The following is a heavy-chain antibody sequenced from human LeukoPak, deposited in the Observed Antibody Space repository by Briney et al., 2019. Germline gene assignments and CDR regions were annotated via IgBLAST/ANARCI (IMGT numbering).Heavy chain of an antibody. CDR1: GYTVRTNY. CDR3: ARRSSGRNEAPFDY. Sequence: GGSLRLSCAASGYTVRTNYMSWVRQAPGKGLEWVSIIYSGGSTYYADSVKGRFTISRDNSKNTLNLQMNRLRAEDTAVYYCARRSSGRNEAPFDYWGQGTLVTVSS. V-gene: IGHV3-53*01. CDR2: IYSGGST. J-gene: IGHJ4*02. D-gene: IGHD3-3*01.